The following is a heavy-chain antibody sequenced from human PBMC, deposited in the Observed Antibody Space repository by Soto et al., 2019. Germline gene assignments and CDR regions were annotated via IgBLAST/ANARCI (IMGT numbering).Heavy chain of an antibody. CDR1: GFTFNTYA. V-gene: IGHV3-23*01. Sequence: EVQLLESGGGLVQPGGSLRLSCSTSGFTFNTYAMNWVRQAPGKGLEWVSALSGSGGTTYYADSVRGRFTISRDNSKNTLFLQMNSLRAEDTALYYCAKQRAGYGSGSDTYYFDFWGQGTLGTVSS. CDR2: LSGSGGTT. D-gene: IGHD3-10*01. J-gene: IGHJ4*02. CDR3: AKQRAGYGSGSDTYYFDF.